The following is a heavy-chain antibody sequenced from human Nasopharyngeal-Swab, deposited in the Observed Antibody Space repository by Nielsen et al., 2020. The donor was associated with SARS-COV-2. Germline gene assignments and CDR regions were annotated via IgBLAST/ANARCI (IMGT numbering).Heavy chain of an antibody. CDR1: GFTLRSYE. CDR2: ISSSGSTI. V-gene: IGHV3-48*03. Sequence: LTRAASGFTLRSYEMNWVRQAPGKGLEWVSYISSSGSTIYYADSVKGRFTISRDNAKNSLYLQMNSLRAEDTAVYYCARFYGMDVWGQGTTVTVSS. J-gene: IGHJ6*02. CDR3: ARFYGMDV.